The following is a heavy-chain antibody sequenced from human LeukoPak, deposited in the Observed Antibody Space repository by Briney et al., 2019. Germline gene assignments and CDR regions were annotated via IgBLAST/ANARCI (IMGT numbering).Heavy chain of an antibody. CDR1: GGTFSSYA. J-gene: IGHJ4*02. D-gene: IGHD4-17*01. CDR3: ARGEGDYESVTGEPLDY. V-gene: IGHV1-69*01. CDR2: IFPIFGTA. Sequence: SVTVSCKASGGTFSSYAISWVRQAPGQGLEWMGGIFPIFGTANYAQKFQGRVTITADESTSTAYMELSSLRSEDTAVYYCARGEGDYESVTGEPLDYWGQGTLVTVSS.